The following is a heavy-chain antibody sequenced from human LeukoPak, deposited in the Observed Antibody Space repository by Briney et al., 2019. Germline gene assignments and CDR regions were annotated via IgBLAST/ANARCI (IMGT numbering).Heavy chain of an antibody. CDR1: GGSISSYY. V-gene: IGHV4-59*01. J-gene: IGHJ3*02. CDR2: IYYSGST. CDR3: ARDVAEGAAAGRMLDI. D-gene: IGHD6-13*01. Sequence: PSETLSLTCTVSGGSISSYYWSWIRQPPGKGLEWIGYIYYSGSTNYNPSLKSRVTISVDTSKNQFSLKLSSVTAADTAVYYCARDVAEGAAAGRMLDIWGQGTMVTVSS.